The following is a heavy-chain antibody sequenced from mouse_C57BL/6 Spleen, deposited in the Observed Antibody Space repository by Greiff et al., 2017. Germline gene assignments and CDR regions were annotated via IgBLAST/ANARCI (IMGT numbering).Heavy chain of an antibody. J-gene: IGHJ3*01. V-gene: IGHV1-4*01. Sequence: VHLVESGAELARPGASVKMSCKASGYTFTSYTMHWVKQRPGKGLEWIGYINPSSGYTKYNQKFKDKATLTADKSSSTAYMHLSSLTSEVSAGYYCASYGNVWFAYWGQGTLVTVSA. CDR1: GYTFTSYT. D-gene: IGHD2-1*01. CDR3: ASYGNVWFAY. CDR2: INPSSGYT.